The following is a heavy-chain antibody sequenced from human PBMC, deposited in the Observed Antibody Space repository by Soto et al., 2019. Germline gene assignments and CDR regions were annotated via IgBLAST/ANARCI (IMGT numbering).Heavy chain of an antibody. Sequence: SETLSLTCTVSNGSISSGPYSWGWIRQPPGEGLEWIGTIYYHGNTYSNPSLKSRVTISVDTSNNQLSLKLRSVTAADTAVYYCARHDGFSSGWIFDYWGHGTLVTVSS. J-gene: IGHJ4*01. CDR1: NGSISSGPYS. V-gene: IGHV4-39*01. CDR3: ARHDGFSSGWIFDY. D-gene: IGHD6-19*01. CDR2: IYYHGNT.